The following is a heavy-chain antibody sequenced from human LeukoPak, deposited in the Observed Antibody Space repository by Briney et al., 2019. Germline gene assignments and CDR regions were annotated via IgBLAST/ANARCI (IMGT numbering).Heavy chain of an antibody. V-gene: IGHV4-39*01. CDR2: IYYSGST. Sequence: SSETLSLTCTVSGGSVSSSSYYWGWTRPPPGKGLEWIGTIYYSGSTSYNPSLKSRVTISIDTSKNQFSLKLTSLTAADTAVYYCARQGGELFPAAIGFWGQGTLVTVSS. CDR3: ARQGGELFPAAIGF. D-gene: IGHD2-2*01. CDR1: GGSVSSSSYY. J-gene: IGHJ4*02.